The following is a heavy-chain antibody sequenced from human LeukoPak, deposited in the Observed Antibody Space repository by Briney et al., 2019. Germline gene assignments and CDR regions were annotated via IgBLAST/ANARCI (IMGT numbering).Heavy chain of an antibody. Sequence: SETQSLTCTVSGGSISSYYWSWIRQPPGKGLEWIGYIYYSGSTNYNPSLKSRVTISVDTSKNQFSLKLSSVTAADTAVYYCARVAFSYGSYYYYYMDVWGKGTTVTISS. D-gene: IGHD5-18*01. CDR3: ARVAFSYGSYYYYYMDV. CDR2: IYYSGST. CDR1: GGSISSYY. V-gene: IGHV4-59*01. J-gene: IGHJ6*03.